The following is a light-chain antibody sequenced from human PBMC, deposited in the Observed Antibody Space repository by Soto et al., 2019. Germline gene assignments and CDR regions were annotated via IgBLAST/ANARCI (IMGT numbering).Light chain of an antibody. V-gene: IGLV2-14*01. CDR3: SSYTSSSTLYV. CDR2: EVS. CDR1: SSDVGAYNY. J-gene: IGLJ1*01. Sequence: QSVLTQPASVSGSPGQSITISCTGTSSDVGAYNYVSWYQQHPGKAPKLIIFEVSLRPSAVSNRFSASKSGNTASLTISGLQPEDEADYYYSSYTSSSTLYVFGTGTKLTVL.